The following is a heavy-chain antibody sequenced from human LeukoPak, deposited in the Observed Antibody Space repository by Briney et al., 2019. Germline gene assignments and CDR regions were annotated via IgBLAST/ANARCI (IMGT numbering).Heavy chain of an antibody. D-gene: IGHD3-9*01. V-gene: IGHV3-21*01. CDR1: GFTFSSYS. Sequence: GGSLRLSCAASGFTFSSYSMNWVRQALGKGLEWVSSISSSSSYIYYADSVKGRFTISRDNAKNSLYLQMNSLRAEDTAVYYCARALLTYDILTGFYHDAFDIWGQGTMVTVSS. CDR3: ARALLTYDILTGFYHDAFDI. J-gene: IGHJ3*02. CDR2: ISSSSSYI.